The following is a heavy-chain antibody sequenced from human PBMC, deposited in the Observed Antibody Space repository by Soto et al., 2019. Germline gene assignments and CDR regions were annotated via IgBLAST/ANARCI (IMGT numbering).Heavy chain of an antibody. D-gene: IGHD1-26*01. CDR2: IDWDDDK. V-gene: IGHV2-70*11. Sequence: FGAELGNPTQSLTINCTFSGFSLSNNEMCVSWIRQPPGKALEWLARIDWDDDKYYSTSLKTRLTISKDTSKNQVVLTMTNMDPVDTATYYCARYTKYSGSYYWFDPWGQGTLVTVSS. J-gene: IGHJ5*02. CDR3: ARYTKYSGSYYWFDP. CDR1: GFSLSNNEMC.